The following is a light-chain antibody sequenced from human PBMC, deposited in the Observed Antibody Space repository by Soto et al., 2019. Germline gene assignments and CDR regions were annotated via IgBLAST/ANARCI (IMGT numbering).Light chain of an antibody. CDR3: QHYNSYPEA. Sequence: DIQLTQSPSPLSASVGDRVTTTCRASQTISSWLAWYQQKTGKAPKLLIYKASTLKSGVPSRFSGSGSGTELNLTISSLQPDDVATYYCQHYNSYPEAFGQGTKVDI. V-gene: IGKV1-5*03. CDR2: KAS. J-gene: IGKJ1*01. CDR1: QTISSW.